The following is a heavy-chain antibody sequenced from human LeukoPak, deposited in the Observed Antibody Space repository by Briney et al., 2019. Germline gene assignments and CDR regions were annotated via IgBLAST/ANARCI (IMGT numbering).Heavy chain of an antibody. Sequence: SKTLSLTCTVSGGSISSYYWSWIRQPPGKGLEWIGYIYYSGSTNYNPSLKSGVTISVDTSKNQFSLKLSSVTAADTAVYYCARQIDGSYFDYWGQGTLVTVSS. J-gene: IGHJ4*02. CDR1: GGSISSYY. CDR2: IYYSGST. D-gene: IGHD3-9*01. V-gene: IGHV4-59*08. CDR3: ARQIDGSYFDY.